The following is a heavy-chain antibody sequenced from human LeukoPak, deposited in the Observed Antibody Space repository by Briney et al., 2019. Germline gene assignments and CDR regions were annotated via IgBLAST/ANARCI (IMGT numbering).Heavy chain of an antibody. Sequence: PGGSLRLSCAASGFTFSNAWMNWVRQAPGKGLEWVSAISGSGGSTYYADSVKGRFTISRDNSKNTLYLQMNSLRAEDTAVYYCAKALGYSSSWYIVDYWGQGTLVTVSS. J-gene: IGHJ4*02. V-gene: IGHV3-23*01. D-gene: IGHD6-13*01. CDR2: ISGSGGST. CDR3: AKALGYSSSWYIVDY. CDR1: GFTFSNAW.